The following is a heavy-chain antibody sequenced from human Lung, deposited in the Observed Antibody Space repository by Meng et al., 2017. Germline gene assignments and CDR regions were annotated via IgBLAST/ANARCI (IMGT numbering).Heavy chain of an antibody. D-gene: IGHD5/OR15-5a*01. CDR2: INAGNGYT. Sequence: QVQLVQSGAEVRKPGASVKVSCKASGNTFSSYAFHWVRQAPGQRLEWMGWINAGNGYTEFSQKFQGRLTITRDTFASTAYMELSSLRSEDTAVYYCARIRGIVSPPNMSRNWFDPWGQGSLVTVSS. V-gene: IGHV1-3*01. CDR3: ARIRGIVSPPNMSRNWFDP. J-gene: IGHJ5*02. CDR1: GNTFSSYA.